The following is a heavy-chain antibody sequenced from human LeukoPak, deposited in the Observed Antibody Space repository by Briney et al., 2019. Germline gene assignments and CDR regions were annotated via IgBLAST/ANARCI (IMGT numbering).Heavy chain of an antibody. V-gene: IGHV1-69*05. Sequence: AASVKVSCKASGGTFSSYAISWVRQAPGQGLEWMGGIIPIFGTANYAQKFQGRVTITTDESTSTAYMELSSLRSEDTAVYYCAREAGGSGSHVNWFDPWGQGTLVTVSS. D-gene: IGHD1-26*01. CDR3: AREAGGSGSHVNWFDP. J-gene: IGHJ5*02. CDR2: IIPIFGTA. CDR1: GGTFSSYA.